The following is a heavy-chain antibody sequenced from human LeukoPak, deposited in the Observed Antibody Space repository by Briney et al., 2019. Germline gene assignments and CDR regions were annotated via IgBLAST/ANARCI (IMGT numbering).Heavy chain of an antibody. CDR3: ARDGRLWFGELLFDY. CDR2: ISYDGSNK. V-gene: IGHV3-30-3*01. D-gene: IGHD3-10*01. CDR1: GFTFSSYA. J-gene: IGHJ4*02. Sequence: GGSLRLSXAASGFTFSSYAMHWVRQAPGKGLEWVAVISYDGSNKYYADSVKGRFTISRDNSKNTLYLQMNSLRAEDTAVYYCARDGRLWFGELLFDYWGQGTLVTVSS.